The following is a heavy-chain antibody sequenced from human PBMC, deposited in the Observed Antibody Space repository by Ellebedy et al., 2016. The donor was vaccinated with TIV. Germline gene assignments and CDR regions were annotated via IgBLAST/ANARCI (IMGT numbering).Heavy chain of an antibody. J-gene: IGHJ4*02. CDR3: ARAGHYYDSSGYSN. D-gene: IGHD3-22*01. CDR2: INAYNTNT. Sequence: AASVKVSCKASGYTFSSFGISWVRQAPGQGLEWMGWINAYNTNTNYAPRLQGRVTMTTDTSTSTAYMELRSLRSDDTAVYYCARAGHYYDSSGYSNWGQGTLVTVSS. V-gene: IGHV1-18*01. CDR1: GYTFSSFG.